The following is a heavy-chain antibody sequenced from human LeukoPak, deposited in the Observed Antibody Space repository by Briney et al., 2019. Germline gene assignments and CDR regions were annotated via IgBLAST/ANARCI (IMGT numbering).Heavy chain of an antibody. D-gene: IGHD1-26*01. CDR1: GASISSHY. CDR3: AKIEVGRFDP. CDR2: IYDRGST. V-gene: IGHV4-59*11. J-gene: IGHJ5*02. Sequence: SETLSLTCTVTGASISSHYWCWIRQTPGTGLEWIGDIYDRGSTTYNPSLKSRVSISVDTSRNQFTLNLRSVTAADTAVYYCAKIEVGRFDPWGQGTLVTVSS.